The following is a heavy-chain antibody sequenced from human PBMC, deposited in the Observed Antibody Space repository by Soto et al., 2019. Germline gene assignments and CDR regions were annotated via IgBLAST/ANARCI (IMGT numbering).Heavy chain of an antibody. D-gene: IGHD2-15*01. CDR1: GFSFSSYG. CDR2: IWYDGSNK. CDR3: ARGARLLEIFDY. Sequence: QVQLVESGGGVVQPGRSLRLSCAASGFSFSSYGMHWVRQAPNKGLEWVAVIWYDGSNKYYADSVKGRFTISRDNSKNTLYLQMNSLRAEVTAVYYCARGARLLEIFDYWGQGTLVTVSS. V-gene: IGHV3-33*01. J-gene: IGHJ4*02.